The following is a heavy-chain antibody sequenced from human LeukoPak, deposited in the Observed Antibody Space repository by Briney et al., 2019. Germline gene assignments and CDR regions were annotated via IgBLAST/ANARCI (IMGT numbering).Heavy chain of an antibody. CDR2: ISSRGDDT. CDR1: GLTFSKYV. Sequence: GGSLRLSCAASGLTFSKYVMSWVRQAPGKGLDWVSSISSRGDDTYYADSVTGRFTISRDNSKNTLYLQMNSLRAEDTAVYYCAKDRQFSRDAFDYWGQGTLVTVSS. CDR3: AKDRQFSRDAFDY. D-gene: IGHD3-10*01. J-gene: IGHJ4*02. V-gene: IGHV3-23*01.